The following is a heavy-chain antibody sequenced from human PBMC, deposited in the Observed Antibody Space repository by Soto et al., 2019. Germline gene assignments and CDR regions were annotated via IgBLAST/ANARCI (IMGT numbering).Heavy chain of an antibody. CDR1: GGTFSRDA. V-gene: IGHV1-69*01. CDR3: ARGVVVVAASQLGWFDP. D-gene: IGHD2-15*01. J-gene: IGHJ5*02. CDR2: IIPMFGTA. Sequence: QVQLVQSGAEVKKPGSSVKVSCNASGGTFSRDAISWVRQAPGQGLEWLGGIIPMFGTAKYVQKFQGRLTITADESTTTAYVELRRLRSDDAAVYYCARGVVVVAASQLGWFDPWGQGTLVTVSS.